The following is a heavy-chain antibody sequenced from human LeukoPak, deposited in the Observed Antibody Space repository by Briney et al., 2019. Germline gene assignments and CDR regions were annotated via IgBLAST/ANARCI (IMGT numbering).Heavy chain of an antibody. J-gene: IGHJ5*02. V-gene: IGHV1-8*03. Sequence: ASVKVSCKASGYTFTSYDINWVRQATGQGLEWMGWMNPNSGNTGYAQKFQGRVTITRNTSISTAYMELSSLRSEDTAVYYCARTPSIRIAAAPLWFDPWGQGTLVTVSS. CDR1: GYTFTSYD. D-gene: IGHD6-13*01. CDR3: ARTPSIRIAAAPLWFDP. CDR2: MNPNSGNT.